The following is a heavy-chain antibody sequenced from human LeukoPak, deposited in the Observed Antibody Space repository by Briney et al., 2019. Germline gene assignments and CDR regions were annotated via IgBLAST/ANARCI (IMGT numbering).Heavy chain of an antibody. D-gene: IGHD3-10*01. V-gene: IGHV1-69*13. CDR2: IIPMFGRT. Sequence: SVKVSCKASGGTYSGYAFGWVRQAPGQGLEWMGGIIPMFGRTNYAQTFQGRVTITADESTSTAYMELTSLRSDDTAVYYCARDQGLWFGELLPHGEYFQHWGQGTLVTVSS. CDR1: GGTYSGYA. J-gene: IGHJ1*01. CDR3: ARDQGLWFGELLPHGEYFQH.